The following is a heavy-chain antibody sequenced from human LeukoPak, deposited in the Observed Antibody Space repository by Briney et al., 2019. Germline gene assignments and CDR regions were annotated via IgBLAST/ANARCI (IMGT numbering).Heavy chain of an antibody. V-gene: IGHV3-33*01. CDR1: GFTFSSYG. CDR3: ASRQYGSGVLGY. CDR2: IWYDGSNE. Sequence: GGSLRLSCAASGFTFSSYGMHWVRQAPGKGLEWVAVIWYDGSNEYYADSVKGRFTISRDNSKNTLYLQMNSLRAEDTAVYYCASRQYGSGVLGYWGQGTLVTVSS. D-gene: IGHD3-10*01. J-gene: IGHJ4*02.